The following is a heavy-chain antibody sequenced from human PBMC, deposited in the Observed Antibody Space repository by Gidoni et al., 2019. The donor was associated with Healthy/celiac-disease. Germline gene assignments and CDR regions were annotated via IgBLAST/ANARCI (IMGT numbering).Heavy chain of an antibody. J-gene: IGHJ4*02. D-gene: IGHD3-22*01. CDR1: GFSLSTSGVG. Sequence: QITLKESGPTLVKPTQTLTLTCTFSGFSLSTSGVGVGWIRQPPGNALEWLALIYWNADKRYSPSLKSRLTITTDTSKNQVVLTMTNMDPVDTATYYCAHRRVRSGYYSPFDYWGQGTLVTVSS. CDR2: IYWNADK. V-gene: IGHV2-5*01. CDR3: AHRRVRSGYYSPFDY.